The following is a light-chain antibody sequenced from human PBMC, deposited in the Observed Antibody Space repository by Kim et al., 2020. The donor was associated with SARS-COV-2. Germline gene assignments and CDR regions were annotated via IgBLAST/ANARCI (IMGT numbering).Light chain of an antibody. V-gene: IGLV4-69*01. CDR2: VNGDGSH. CDR3: QTWDTDIMV. J-gene: IGLJ3*02. CDR1: SGHSTYA. Sequence: PAKLTCTLSSGHSTYAIAWHQQQPEKGPGYLMKVNGDGSHSKGDGIPGRFSGCSSGAERYLTISSLQSEDEADYYCQTWDTDIMVFGGGTQLTVL.